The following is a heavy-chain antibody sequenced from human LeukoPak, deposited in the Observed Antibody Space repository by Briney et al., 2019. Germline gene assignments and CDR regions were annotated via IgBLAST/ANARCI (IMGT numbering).Heavy chain of an antibody. CDR1: GYTFTGYY. CDR2: INPNSGGT. Sequence: GASVKVSCKASGYTFTGYYMHWVRQAPGQGLEWMGWINPNSGGTNYAQKFQGRVTMTRDTSISTAYMELSRLRSDDTAVYYCARAWYSSGWYLFDHWGQGTLVTVSS. V-gene: IGHV1-2*02. J-gene: IGHJ4*02. D-gene: IGHD6-19*01. CDR3: ARAWYSSGWYLFDH.